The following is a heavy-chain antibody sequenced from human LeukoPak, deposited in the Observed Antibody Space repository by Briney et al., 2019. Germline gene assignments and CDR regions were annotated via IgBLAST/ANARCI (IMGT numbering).Heavy chain of an antibody. J-gene: IGHJ4*02. CDR2: ISYDGSNK. CDR1: GFTFSSYA. Sequence: GGSLRLSCAASGFTFSSYAIHWVRQAPGKGLEWVAVISYDGSNKYYADSVKGRFTISRDNSKNTLYLQMNSLRAEDTAVYYCARDQYRSWGQGTLVTVSS. V-gene: IGHV3-30*04. D-gene: IGHD5-12*01. CDR3: ARDQYRS.